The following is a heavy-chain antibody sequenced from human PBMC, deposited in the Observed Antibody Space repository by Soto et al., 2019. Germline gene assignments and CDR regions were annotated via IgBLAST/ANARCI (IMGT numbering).Heavy chain of an antibody. CDR3: TTDPDIVLVPAAGTGDYFDY. Sequence: PGGSLRLSCAASGFTFSNAWMNWVRQAPGKGLEWVGRIKSKTDGGTTDYAAPVKGRFTISRDDSKNTLYLQMNSLKTEDTAVYYCTTDPDIVLVPAAGTGDYFDYWGQGTLVTVSS. D-gene: IGHD2-2*01. J-gene: IGHJ4*02. CDR2: IKSKTDGGTT. V-gene: IGHV3-15*07. CDR1: GFTFSNAW.